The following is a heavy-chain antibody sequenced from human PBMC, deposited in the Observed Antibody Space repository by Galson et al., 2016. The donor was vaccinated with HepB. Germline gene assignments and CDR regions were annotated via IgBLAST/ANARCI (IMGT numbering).Heavy chain of an antibody. D-gene: IGHD3-10*01. CDR3: ARLRGFDAFEI. CDR1: GYNFATYW. CDR2: IYPDDSDT. V-gene: IGHV5-51*01. Sequence: GAEVKKPGESLKISCKGSGYNFATYWIGWVRQTPGKGLEWMGIIYPDDSDTRYSPSFQGQVTISADKSISTACLQWTSLKASDTAMYYCARLRGFDAFEIWGQGTMVTVS. J-gene: IGHJ3*02.